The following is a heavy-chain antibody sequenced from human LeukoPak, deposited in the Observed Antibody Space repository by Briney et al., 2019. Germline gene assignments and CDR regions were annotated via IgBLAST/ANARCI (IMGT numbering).Heavy chain of an antibody. V-gene: IGHV3-11*06. Sequence: GGPLRLSCAASGFTFSDYYMSWIRQAPGKGLEGGSYISSSSNYTNYPDFVKGRFTISRDNAKNSLYLQMNSLRAEDTAVYYCASRSSGWYGIDYWPQGTLVTVSS. D-gene: IGHD6-19*01. CDR1: GFTFSDYY. J-gene: IGHJ4*02. CDR3: ASRSSGWYGIDY. CDR2: ISSSSNYT.